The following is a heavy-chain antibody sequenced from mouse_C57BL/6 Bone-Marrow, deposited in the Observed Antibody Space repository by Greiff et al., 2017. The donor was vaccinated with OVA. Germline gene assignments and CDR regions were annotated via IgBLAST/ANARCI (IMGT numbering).Heavy chain of an antibody. J-gene: IGHJ2*01. CDR2: IHPNGGNT. CDR3: ARYHY. V-gene: IGHV1-64*01. Sequence: VQLQQPGAELVKPGASVKLSCKASGYPFTSYWMHWVKQRPGQGLGWIGRIHPNGGNTNYNEKFKSKATLTVDKSSSTAYMQLSSLTSEDSAVYYCARYHYWGQGTTLTVSS. CDR1: GYPFTSYW.